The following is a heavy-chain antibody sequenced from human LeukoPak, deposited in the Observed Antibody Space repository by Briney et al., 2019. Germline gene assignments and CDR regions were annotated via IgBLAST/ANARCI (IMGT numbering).Heavy chain of an antibody. Sequence: ASVKVSCKASGYTFTGYYMHWVRQAPGQGLEWMGRISPNSGGTNYAQKFQGRVTMTRDTSISTAYMELSRLRSDDTAVYYCASPLTYYYDSSGRRGDYWGQGTLVTVSS. CDR3: ASPLTYYYDSSGRRGDY. J-gene: IGHJ4*02. D-gene: IGHD3-22*01. CDR2: ISPNSGGT. CDR1: GYTFTGYY. V-gene: IGHV1-2*06.